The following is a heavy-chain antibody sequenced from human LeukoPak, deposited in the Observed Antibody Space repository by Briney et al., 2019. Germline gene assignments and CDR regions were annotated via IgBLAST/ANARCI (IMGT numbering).Heavy chain of an antibody. J-gene: IGHJ5*01. Sequence: GGSLTLSCAASGFTFSNAWMGWVRQAPGKGLEWVGRIKSKTDGGTSEYAAPVKGRFSISRDESKKTVYLQMFSLKTEDTAVYYCTTDLEMGNYYLFHFWGQGNLVTVSP. CDR3: TTDLEMGNYYLFHF. CDR2: IKSKTDGGTS. V-gene: IGHV3-15*01. CDR1: GFTFSNAW. D-gene: IGHD1-7*01.